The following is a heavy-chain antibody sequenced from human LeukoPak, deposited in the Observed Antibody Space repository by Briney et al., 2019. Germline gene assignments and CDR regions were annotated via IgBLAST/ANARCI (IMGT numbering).Heavy chain of an antibody. J-gene: IGHJ4*02. CDR1: GFTFSSYA. V-gene: IGHV3-30-3*01. D-gene: IGHD1-26*01. Sequence: SGGSLRLSCAASGFTFSSYAMHWVRQAPGKGLEWVAVISYDGSNKYYADSVKGRFTISRDNSKNTLYLQMNSLRAEDTAVYYCARDRVGATDYFDCWGQGTLVTVSS. CDR3: ARDRVGATDYFDC. CDR2: ISYDGSNK.